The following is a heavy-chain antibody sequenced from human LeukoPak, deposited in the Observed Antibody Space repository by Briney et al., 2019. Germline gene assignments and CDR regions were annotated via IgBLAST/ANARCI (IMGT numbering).Heavy chain of an antibody. D-gene: IGHD3-10*01. CDR2: ISGSGGST. Sequence: PGGSLRLSCAASGFTFSSYGMSWVRQAPGKGLEWVSAISGSGGSTYYADSVKGRFTISRGNSKNTLYLQMNSPRAEDTAVYYCAKDASLWFGEPDYYYYYMDVWGKGTTVTISS. V-gene: IGHV3-23*01. J-gene: IGHJ6*03. CDR1: GFTFSSYG. CDR3: AKDASLWFGEPDYYYYYMDV.